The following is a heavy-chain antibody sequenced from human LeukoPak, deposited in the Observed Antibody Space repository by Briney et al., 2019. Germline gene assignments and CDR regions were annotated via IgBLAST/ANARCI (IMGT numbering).Heavy chain of an antibody. Sequence: PSETLSLTCAVSGDSISRSTFYWGWIRQPPGKGLEWIGCISYFGSTYYNPSLKSRVTISVDTSKNQFSLKLSSVTAADTAVYYCARVVSDGSGSYYPDYWGQGTLVTVSS. D-gene: IGHD3-10*01. V-gene: IGHV4-39*07. CDR1: GDSISRSTFY. CDR3: ARVVSDGSGSYYPDY. J-gene: IGHJ4*02. CDR2: ISYFGST.